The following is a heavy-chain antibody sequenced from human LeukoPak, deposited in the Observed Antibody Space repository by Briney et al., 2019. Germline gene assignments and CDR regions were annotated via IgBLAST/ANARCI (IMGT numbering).Heavy chain of an antibody. Sequence: GGSLRLSCAASGFTFSSYWMNWVGQAPGKRLEWVANIKKDGSERYYVDSVKGRFTISRDNTKKSLYLQMNTLRAEDTAVYYCARDLAGPPQEAFDIWGQGTMLTVSS. CDR3: ARDLAGPPQEAFDI. J-gene: IGHJ3*02. CDR1: GFTFSSYW. V-gene: IGHV3-7*01. CDR2: IKKDGSER.